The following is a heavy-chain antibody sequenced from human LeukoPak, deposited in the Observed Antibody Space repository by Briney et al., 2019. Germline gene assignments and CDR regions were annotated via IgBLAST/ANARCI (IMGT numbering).Heavy chain of an antibody. D-gene: IGHD2-2*01. V-gene: IGHV4-59*12. J-gene: IGHJ5*02. CDR1: GGSISSYF. Sequence: SETLSLTCTVSGGSISSYFWSWIRQPPGKGLEWIGYISSTGSTNYHPSLKSRVTISVDSSKNQFSLKLSSVTAADTAVYYCASGRDSTTNNWFDPWGQGTLVTVSS. CDR2: ISSTGST. CDR3: ASGRDSTTNNWFDP.